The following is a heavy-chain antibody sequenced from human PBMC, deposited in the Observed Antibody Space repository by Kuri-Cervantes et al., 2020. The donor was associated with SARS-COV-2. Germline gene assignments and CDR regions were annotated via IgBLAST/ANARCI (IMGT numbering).Heavy chain of an antibody. CDR3: ARDSSSSGGFDY. D-gene: IGHD6-6*01. CDR1: GFTFSSYS. CDR2: ISSSSSYI. V-gene: IGHV3-21*01. Sequence: GESLKISCAASGFTFSSYSMNWVRQAPGKGLEWVSSISSSSSYIYYADSVKGRFTISRDNAKNSLYLQMNSLRAEDTAVYYCARDSSSSGGFDYWGQGTLVTVSS. J-gene: IGHJ4*02.